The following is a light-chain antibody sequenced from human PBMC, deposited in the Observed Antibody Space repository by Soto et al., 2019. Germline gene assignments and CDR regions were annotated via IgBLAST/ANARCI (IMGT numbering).Light chain of an antibody. CDR3: QQYATSPLT. Sequence: EIVLTQSPGTLSLSPGERATLSCRASQSITRSLLAWYQQKRGQAPRLIIYGAASRATGIPERFSGRASGTDFTLTISRLEPEDFALYYCQQYATSPLTFGGGTKVEIK. CDR2: GAA. J-gene: IGKJ4*01. CDR1: QSITRSL. V-gene: IGKV3-20*01.